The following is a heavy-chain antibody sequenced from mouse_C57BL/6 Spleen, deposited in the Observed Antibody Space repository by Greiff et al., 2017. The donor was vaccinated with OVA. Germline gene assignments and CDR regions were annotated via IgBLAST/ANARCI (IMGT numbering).Heavy chain of an antibody. CDR3: AIYYDYDVNYFDY. CDR1: GYTFTSYW. D-gene: IGHD2-4*01. CDR2: IDPSDSET. V-gene: IGHV1-52*01. J-gene: IGHJ2*01. Sequence: VQLQQSGAELVRPGASVKLSCKASGYTFTSYWMHWVKQRPIQGLEWIGNIDPSDSETHYNQKFKDKATLTVDKSSSTAYMQLSSLTSEDSAVYYCAIYYDYDVNYFDYWGQGTTLTVSS.